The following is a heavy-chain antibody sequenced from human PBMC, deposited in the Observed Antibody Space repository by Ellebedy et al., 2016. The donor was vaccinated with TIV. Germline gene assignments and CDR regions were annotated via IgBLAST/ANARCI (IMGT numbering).Heavy chain of an antibody. Sequence: GSLRLSCAVSGVSITSHFWTWIRQPDGGGLEWIGRLHPSGTPNYNPSLKSRVIMSRDTSKDQFSLKLSSVTAADTAVYYCARHGPQWFDAFDLWGQGTLVTVSS. D-gene: IGHD3-22*01. J-gene: IGHJ3*01. V-gene: IGHV4-4*07. CDR3: ARHGPQWFDAFDL. CDR2: LHPSGTP. CDR1: GVSITSHF.